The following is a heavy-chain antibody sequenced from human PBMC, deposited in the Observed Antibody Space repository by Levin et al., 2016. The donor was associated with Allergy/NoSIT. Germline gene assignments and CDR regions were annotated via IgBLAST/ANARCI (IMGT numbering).Heavy chain of an antibody. CDR2: KHYTGNT. J-gene: IGHJ5*02. CDR1: GDSVTSSGYY. Sequence: SETLSLTCTVSGDSVTSSGYYWVWIRQPPGKGLEWLGSKHYTGNTFYNPSLKSRVTISVDTSKNQFSLRLSSVTAADTAVYYAARGWSSGWGSNWFDPWGQGTLVTVSS. V-gene: IGHV4-39*01. CDR3: ARGWSSGWGSNWFDP. D-gene: IGHD6-19*01.